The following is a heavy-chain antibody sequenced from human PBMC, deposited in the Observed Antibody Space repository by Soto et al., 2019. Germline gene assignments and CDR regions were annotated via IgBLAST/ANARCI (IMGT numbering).Heavy chain of an antibody. CDR3: AKKFSSGWSPRGY. D-gene: IGHD6-19*01. J-gene: IGHJ4*02. V-gene: IGHV3-23*01. Sequence: EVQLLESGGGLVQPGGSLRLSCAASGFTFSSYAMSWVRQAPGKGLEWVSAISGSGGSTYYADSVKGRFTISRDNSKNTLYLQMNSLRAEVTAVYYCAKKFSSGWSPRGYWGQGTLVTVSS. CDR2: ISGSGGST. CDR1: GFTFSSYA.